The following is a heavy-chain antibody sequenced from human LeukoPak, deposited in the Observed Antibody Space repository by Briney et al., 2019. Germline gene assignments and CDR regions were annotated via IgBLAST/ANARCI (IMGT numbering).Heavy chain of an antibody. CDR2: IYYSGST. CDR1: GGPISSSSYY. D-gene: IGHD3-3*01. Sequence: SETLSLTCTVSGGPISSSSYYWGWIRQPPGKGLEWIGSIYYSGSTYYNPSLKSRVTISVDTSKNQFSLKLSSVTAADTAVYYCASLHYDFWSGYTYYFDYWGQGTLVTVSS. CDR3: ASLHYDFWSGYTYYFDY. V-gene: IGHV4-39*01. J-gene: IGHJ4*02.